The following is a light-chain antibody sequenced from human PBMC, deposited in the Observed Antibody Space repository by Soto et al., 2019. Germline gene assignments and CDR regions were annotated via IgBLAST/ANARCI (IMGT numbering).Light chain of an antibody. V-gene: IGKV1-5*03. J-gene: IGKJ1*01. CDR3: QQYSTYTPRT. Sequence: DIQMTQSPSTLSGSVGDRVTITCRASQSISDWLAWYQQKPGKAPNRLIYRTASLESGVPPRFSGSGSGTEFTLTISSLQPDDFATYYCQQYSTYTPRTFGQGTKVDI. CDR1: QSISDW. CDR2: RTA.